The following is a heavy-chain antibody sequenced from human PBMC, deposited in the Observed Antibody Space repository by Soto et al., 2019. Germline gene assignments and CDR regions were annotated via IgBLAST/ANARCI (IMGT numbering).Heavy chain of an antibody. CDR2: IWYDGGNK. Sequence: GGSLRLSCAASGFTFDTYVMHWVRQAPGRGLEWVALIWYDGGNKYYADSVKGRFTISRDNSKNTLYLQMNSLRAEDTAVYYCARGARDFDYWGQGTLVTVSS. CDR3: ARGARDFDY. CDR1: GFTFDTYV. J-gene: IGHJ4*02. V-gene: IGHV3-33*01. D-gene: IGHD3-16*01.